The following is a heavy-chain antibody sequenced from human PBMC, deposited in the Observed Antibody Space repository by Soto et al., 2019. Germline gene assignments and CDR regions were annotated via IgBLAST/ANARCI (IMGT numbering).Heavy chain of an antibody. J-gene: IGHJ4*02. D-gene: IGHD4-17*01. Sequence: SGPTLVNPTQTLTLTCAISGLSLTTSETRVSWIRQPPGKALEWLARIDWDDEKFYSTSLRTRLTISKDTSKNHVVLTTTNVDPVDTATYYCAGRMRDDYSFEFWGQGALVIVSS. V-gene: IGHV2-70*04. CDR3: AGRMRDDYSFEF. CDR2: IDWDDEK. CDR1: GLSLTTSETR.